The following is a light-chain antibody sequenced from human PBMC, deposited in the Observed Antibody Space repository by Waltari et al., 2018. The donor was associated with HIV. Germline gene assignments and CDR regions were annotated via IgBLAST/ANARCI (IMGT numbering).Light chain of an antibody. J-gene: IGKJ2*01. V-gene: IGKV3-15*01. CDR3: QHYNTWPYT. Sequence: ERVLTQSPVTLFVSPGERATPSCTASQNIGNNLAWYQYKPGQAPRLLLYGASTRATGIPARFSGGGSATEFTLTIDNLQSADSAFYYCQHYNTWPYTFGRGTKLVI. CDR2: GAS. CDR1: QNIGNN.